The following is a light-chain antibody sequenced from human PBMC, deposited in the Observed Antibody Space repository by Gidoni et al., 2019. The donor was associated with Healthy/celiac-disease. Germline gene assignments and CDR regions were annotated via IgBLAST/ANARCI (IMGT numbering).Light chain of an antibody. V-gene: IGKV3-11*01. J-gene: IGKJ4*01. CDR1: QSVSSY. CDR3: QQRSNWL. Sequence: EIVLTQSPATLSLSPGERATLSCRASQSVSSYLAWYQQKPGQAPRLLIYDASNRATGIPAKFRGSGSGTDFTLTISSLAPEDFAVYYCQQRSNWLFGGGTKVEIK. CDR2: DAS.